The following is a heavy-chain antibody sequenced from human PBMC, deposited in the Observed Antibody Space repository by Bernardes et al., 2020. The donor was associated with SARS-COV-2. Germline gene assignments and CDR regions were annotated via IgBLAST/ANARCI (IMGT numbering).Heavy chain of an antibody. CDR1: GFTFSSYG. CDR3: ARGLGGYDWGDYFDY. Sequence: VGSLSLSCAASGFTFSSYGMHWVRQAPGKGLEWVAVIWYDGSNKYYSDSVKGRFTISRDNSKNTLYLQMNSLRAEDTAVYYCARGLGGYDWGDYFDYWGQGTLVTVSA. V-gene: IGHV3-33*08. CDR2: IWYDGSNK. D-gene: IGHD5-12*01. J-gene: IGHJ4*02.